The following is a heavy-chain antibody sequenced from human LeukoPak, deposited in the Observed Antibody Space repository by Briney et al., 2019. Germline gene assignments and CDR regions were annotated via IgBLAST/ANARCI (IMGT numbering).Heavy chain of an antibody. Sequence: PSETLSLTCTVSGDSISSYYWSWIRQPPGKGLEWIGYIYYSGSTDYNPSLKSRVTISVDTSKNQFSLRLSSVTAADTAVYYCARRVSGSLYYFDYWGQGTLVTVSS. CDR1: GDSISSYY. V-gene: IGHV4-59*08. J-gene: IGHJ4*02. CDR2: IYYSGST. D-gene: IGHD3-10*01. CDR3: ARRVSGSLYYFDY.